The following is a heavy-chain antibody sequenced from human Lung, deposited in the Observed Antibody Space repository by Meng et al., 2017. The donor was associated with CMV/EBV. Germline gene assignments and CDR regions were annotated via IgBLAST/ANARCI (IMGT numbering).Heavy chain of an antibody. CDR3: ATGPADTISEGWLDP. D-gene: IGHD3-3*01. CDR1: GGCISSSSYY. V-gene: IGHV4-31*03. Sequence: SXTXSLXCTVSGGCISSSSYYCSWIRQHPGKGLEWIGYIYYSGSTDYNPSLKTRVTISVDTSNTQFSLTLSCMTAADTAVYYCATGPADTISEGWLDPLGQGXLVTVSS. J-gene: IGHJ5*02. CDR2: IYYSGST.